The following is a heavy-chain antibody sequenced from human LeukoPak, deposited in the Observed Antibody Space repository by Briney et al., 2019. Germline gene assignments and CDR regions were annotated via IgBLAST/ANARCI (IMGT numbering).Heavy chain of an antibody. V-gene: IGHV4-61*02. CDR3: AREGLTYYYGSGSYYPFDY. CDR1: GGSISSGSYY. D-gene: IGHD3-10*01. Sequence: KPSETLSLTCTVSGGSISSGSYYWSWIRQPAGKGLEWIGRIYTSGSTNYNPSLKSRVTISVDTSKNQFSLKLSSVTAADTAVYYCAREGLTYYYGSGSYYPFDYWGQGTLVTVSS. CDR2: IYTSGST. J-gene: IGHJ4*02.